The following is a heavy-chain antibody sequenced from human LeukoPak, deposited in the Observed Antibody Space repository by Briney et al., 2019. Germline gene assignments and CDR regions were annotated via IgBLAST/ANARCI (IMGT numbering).Heavy chain of an antibody. J-gene: IGHJ4*02. V-gene: IGHV3-33*01. CDR3: ARDRRATPYGSGSYIDY. Sequence: GGSLRLSCAASGFTFSSYDMHWVRQAPGKGLEWVAVIWYDRSNKYSADSVKGRFTISRDNSKNTLYLQMNSLRAEDTAAYYCARDRRATPYGSGSYIDYWGQGTLVTVSS. CDR1: GFTFSSYD. CDR2: IWYDRSNK. D-gene: IGHD3-10*01.